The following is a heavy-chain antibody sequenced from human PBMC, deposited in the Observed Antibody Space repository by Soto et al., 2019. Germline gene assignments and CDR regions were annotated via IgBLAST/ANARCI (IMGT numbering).Heavy chain of an antibody. D-gene: IGHD3-10*01. V-gene: IGHV3-23*01. CDR3: ANHYGSGSPLYYYYGMDV. J-gene: IGHJ6*02. CDR2: ISGSGGST. Sequence: PGGSLRLSCAASGFTFSSYAMSWVRQAPGKGLEWVSAISGSGGSTYYADSVKGRFTISRDNSKNTLYLQMNSLRAEDTAVYYCANHYGSGSPLYYYYGMDVWGQGTTVTVSS. CDR1: GFTFSSYA.